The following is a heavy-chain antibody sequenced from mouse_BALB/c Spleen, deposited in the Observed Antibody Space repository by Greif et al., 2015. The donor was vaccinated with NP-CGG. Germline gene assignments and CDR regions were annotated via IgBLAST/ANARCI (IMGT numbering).Heavy chain of an antibody. Sequence: DVMLVESGGGLVKPGGSLKLSCAASGFTFSSYAMSWVRQTPEKRLAWVATISSGGSYTYYPDSVKGRFTISRDNAKNTLYLQMSSLRSEDTAMYYCASPLLQGAMDYWGQGTSVTVSS. D-gene: IGHD2-10*01. V-gene: IGHV5-9-1*01. J-gene: IGHJ4*01. CDR2: ISSGGSYT. CDR1: GFTFSSYA. CDR3: ASPLLQGAMDY.